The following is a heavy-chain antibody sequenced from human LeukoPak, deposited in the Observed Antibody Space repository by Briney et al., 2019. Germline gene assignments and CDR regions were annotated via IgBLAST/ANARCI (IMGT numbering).Heavy chain of an antibody. CDR2: LYAGGNT. V-gene: IGHV3-66*02. CDR3: ARERDSSGYYLRY. J-gene: IGHJ4*02. CDR1: GSIISSKY. Sequence: GGSLRLSCAAFGSIISSKYMSWVRQAPGKGLEWVSVLYAGGNTYYADSVKGRFTISRDTSKNTLYLQMNSLRTEDTAMYYCARERDSSGYYLRYWGQGTLVTVSS. D-gene: IGHD3-22*01.